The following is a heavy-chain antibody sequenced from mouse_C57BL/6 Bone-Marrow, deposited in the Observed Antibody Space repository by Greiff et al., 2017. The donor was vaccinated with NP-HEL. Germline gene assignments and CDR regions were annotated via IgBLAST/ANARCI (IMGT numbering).Heavy chain of an antibody. CDR1: GYTFTGYW. V-gene: IGHV1-9*01. J-gene: IGHJ2*01. CDR3: ARSNRGVWLRYYIDY. Sequence: QVQLQQSGAELMKPGASVKLSCKATGYTFTGYWIEWVKQRPGHGLEWIGEILPGSGSTNYNEKFKGKATFTADTSSNTAYMQLSSLTTEDSAIYFWARSNRGVWLRYYIDYWGQGTTLTVSS. D-gene: IGHD2-2*01. CDR2: ILPGSGST.